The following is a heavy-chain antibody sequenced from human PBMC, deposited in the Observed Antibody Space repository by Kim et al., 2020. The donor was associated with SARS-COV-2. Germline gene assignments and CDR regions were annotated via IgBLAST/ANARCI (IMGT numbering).Heavy chain of an antibody. D-gene: IGHD2-2*01. J-gene: IGHJ6*02. CDR2: ISYDGSNK. CDR1: GFTFSSYA. V-gene: IGHV3-30-3*01. CDR3: ARDRGSGRYQLPTYYYYGMDV. Sequence: GGSLRLSCAASGFTFSSYAMHWVRQAPGKGLEWVAVISYDGSNKYYADSVKGRFTISRDNSKNTLYLQMNSLRAEDTAVYYCARDRGSGRYQLPTYYYYGMDVWGQGTTVTVSS.